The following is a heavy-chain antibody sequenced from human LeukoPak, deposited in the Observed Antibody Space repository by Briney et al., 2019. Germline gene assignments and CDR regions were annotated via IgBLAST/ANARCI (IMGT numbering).Heavy chain of an antibody. CDR3: ARSRAAVVMGELIPSFYYGMDV. J-gene: IGHJ6*02. CDR2: IKQDGGER. V-gene: IGHV3-7*03. CDR1: GFTFSSYS. D-gene: IGHD3-16*01. Sequence: GGSLRLSCAASGFTFSSYSMNWVRQVPGKGLEWVATIKQDGGERYYVDSVEGRFTISRDNGKTSVYLQMNSLRADDTAVYYCARSRAAVVMGELIPSFYYGMDVWGQGTTVTVSS.